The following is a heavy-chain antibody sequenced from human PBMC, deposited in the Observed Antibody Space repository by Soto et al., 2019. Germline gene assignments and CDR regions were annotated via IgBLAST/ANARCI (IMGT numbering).Heavy chain of an antibody. CDR1: GFTFSSYA. J-gene: IGHJ4*02. Sequence: GVSLSLSCAASGFTFSSYAMSWVRQAPGKGVEWVSAISGSGGSTYYADSVKGRFTISRDNSKNTLYLQMNSLRAEDTAVYYCAKRPQNPDHFDSWGQGTLVTVSS. CDR2: ISGSGGST. V-gene: IGHV3-23*01. CDR3: AKRPQNPDHFDS.